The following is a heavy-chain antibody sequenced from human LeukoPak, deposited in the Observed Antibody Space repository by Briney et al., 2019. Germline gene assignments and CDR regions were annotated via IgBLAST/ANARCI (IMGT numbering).Heavy chain of an antibody. CDR2: IWYDGDNK. V-gene: IGHV3-33*01. CDR1: GFTFSSYG. J-gene: IGHJ4*02. CDR3: ARDRTHTTMVTLDY. D-gene: IGHD5-18*01. Sequence: GGSLRLSCAASGFTFSSYGMHWVRQAPGKGLEWVAVIWYDGDNKYYADSLKGRFTISRDNSKNTLYLQINSLRAEDTAIYYCARDRTHTTMVTLDYWGQGTLVTVSS.